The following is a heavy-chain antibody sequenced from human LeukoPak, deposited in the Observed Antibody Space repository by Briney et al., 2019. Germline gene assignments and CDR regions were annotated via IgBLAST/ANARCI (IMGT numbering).Heavy chain of an antibody. Sequence: SETLSLTCAVSAASISNYYWSWIRQAPGKGLEWIGYISTSGSTNYNPSLKSRVSISLDTSKNRFSLNLNFVAAANTAVYYCASPRSGYRYTFDYWGQGALVTVSS. CDR2: ISTSGST. D-gene: IGHD3-22*01. V-gene: IGHV4-4*09. CDR3: ASPRSGYRYTFDY. J-gene: IGHJ4*02. CDR1: AASISNYY.